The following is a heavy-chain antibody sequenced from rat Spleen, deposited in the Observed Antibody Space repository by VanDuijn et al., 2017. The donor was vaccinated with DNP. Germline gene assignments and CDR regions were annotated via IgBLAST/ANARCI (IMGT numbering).Heavy chain of an antibody. V-gene: IGHV2-41*01. D-gene: IGHD1-7*01. J-gene: IGHJ2*01. CDR2: IWNNGGT. Sequence: QVQLKESGPGLVQPSQTLSLTCTVAGFSLTSNSVHWVRQPPGKGLEWMGVIWNNGGTRYNSVFRSRLSISKDTAKSQVFLKMNSLQTEDTAIYFCTRDMTYWGQGVMVTVSS. CDR1: GFSLTSNS. CDR3: TRDMTY.